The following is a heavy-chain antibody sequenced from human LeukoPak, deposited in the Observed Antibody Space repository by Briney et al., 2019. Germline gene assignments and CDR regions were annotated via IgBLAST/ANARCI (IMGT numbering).Heavy chain of an antibody. D-gene: IGHD3-10*01. J-gene: IGHJ4*02. Sequence: GGSLRLSCAASGFTFDDYAMHWVRQAPGKGLEWVSLISWDGGSTYYADSVKGRFTISRDNSKNSLYLQMNSLRAEDTALYYCARDHYYGQVESWGQGTLVTVSS. CDR2: ISWDGGST. V-gene: IGHV3-43D*03. CDR3: ARDHYYGQVES. CDR1: GFTFDDYA.